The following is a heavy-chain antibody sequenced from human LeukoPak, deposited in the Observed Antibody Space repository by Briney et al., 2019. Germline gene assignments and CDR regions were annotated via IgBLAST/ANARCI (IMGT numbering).Heavy chain of an antibody. J-gene: IGHJ3*02. V-gene: IGHV1-2*02. Sequence: GASVKVSCKASGYTFTGNYIHWVRQAPGHGLEWMGWINPNTGDTNYAQKFQGRVTMTRDTSISTAYMELSRLRSDDTAVYYCARERVWEDSSGSMAFDIWGQGTMVTVSS. CDR2: INPNTGDT. D-gene: IGHD3-22*01. CDR3: ARERVWEDSSGSMAFDI. CDR1: GYTFTGNY.